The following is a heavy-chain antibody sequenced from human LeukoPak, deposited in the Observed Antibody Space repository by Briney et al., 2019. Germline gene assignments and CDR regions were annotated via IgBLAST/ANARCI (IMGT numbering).Heavy chain of an antibody. V-gene: IGHV3-72*01. CDR2: TRNKANSYTT. CDR1: GFTLSDHY. J-gene: IGHJ4*02. D-gene: IGHD6-19*01. CDR3: ARDPSIAVAGNFDY. Sequence: GGSLRLSCAASGFTLSDHYMDWVRQAPGKGLEWVGRTRNKANSYTTEYAASVKGRFTISRDDSKNSLYLQMNSLRAEDTAVYYCARDPSIAVAGNFDYWGQGTLVTVSS.